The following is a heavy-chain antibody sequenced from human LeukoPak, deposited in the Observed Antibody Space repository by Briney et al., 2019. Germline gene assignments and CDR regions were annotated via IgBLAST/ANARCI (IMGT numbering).Heavy chain of an antibody. CDR2: ISHIGRT. V-gene: IGHV4-59*11. CDR3: ARDLVTVTKGFDI. Sequence: PSETLSLACAVSGDSFSSHYWTWIRQSPGTGLEWIGYISHIGRTNYNPSLKSRVTISIDTSKNQFSLKLRSVTAADTAVYYCARDLVTVTKGFDIWGQGTMVSVSS. D-gene: IGHD4-17*01. J-gene: IGHJ3*02. CDR1: GDSFSSHY.